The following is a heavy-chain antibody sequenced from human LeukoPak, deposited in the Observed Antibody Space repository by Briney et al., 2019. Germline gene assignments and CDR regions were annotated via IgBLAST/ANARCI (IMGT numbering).Heavy chain of an antibody. CDR3: ARADTVVINYFDY. CDR2: IYYSGST. V-gene: IGHV4-31*03. D-gene: IGHD4-23*01. CDR1: GGSISSGGHY. J-gene: IGHJ4*02. Sequence: PSQTLSLTCTVSGGSISSGGHYWSWIRQHPGKGLEWIGYIYYSGSTYYNASLKSRVTISVDTSKNQFSLKLSSVTAADTAVYYCARADTVVINYFDYWGQGTLVTVSS.